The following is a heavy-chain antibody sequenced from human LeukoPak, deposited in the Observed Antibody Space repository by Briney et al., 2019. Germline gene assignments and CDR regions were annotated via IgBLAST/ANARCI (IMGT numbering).Heavy chain of an antibody. CDR3: ARAPLINTMIVTYGLDV. D-gene: IGHD3-22*01. CDR2: INHSGST. V-gene: IGHV4-34*01. J-gene: IGHJ6*02. Sequence: KASETLSLTCGVYGGSLSGYYWTWIRQPPGKGLEWIGEINHSGSTNYIPSLKSRVTISIDTSKHQFSLILSSVTAADTAVYYCARAPLINTMIVTYGLDVWGQGTTVTVSS. CDR1: GGSLSGYY.